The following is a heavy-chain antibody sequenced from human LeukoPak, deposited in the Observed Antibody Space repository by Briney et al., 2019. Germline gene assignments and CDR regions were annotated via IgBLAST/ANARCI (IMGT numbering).Heavy chain of an antibody. Sequence: GSLRLSCAASGFTFSDYYMSWIRQAPGKGLEWVSYISSSGSTIYYADSVKGRFTISRDNAKNSLYLQMNSLRAEDTAVYYCARGQASSWYRHGYFDYWGQGTLVTVSS. CDR3: ARGQASSWYRHGYFDY. V-gene: IGHV3-11*04. D-gene: IGHD6-13*01. CDR2: ISSSGSTI. CDR1: GFTFSDYY. J-gene: IGHJ4*02.